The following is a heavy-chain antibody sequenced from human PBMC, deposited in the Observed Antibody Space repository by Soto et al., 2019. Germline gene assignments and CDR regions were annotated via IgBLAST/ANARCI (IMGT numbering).Heavy chain of an antibody. V-gene: IGHV1-18*04. J-gene: IGHJ4*02. D-gene: IGHD2-21*02. CDR1: GYTFTSYG. Sequence: ASVKVSCKASGYTFTSYGGSWVRQAPGQGLEWMGWSSAYNGNTNYAQKLQGRVTITTDTSTSTAYMELRSLRSDDTAVYYCASASQVYCGDDCSLDYWGQGTLVTVSS. CDR2: SSAYNGNT. CDR3: ASASQVYCGDDCSLDY.